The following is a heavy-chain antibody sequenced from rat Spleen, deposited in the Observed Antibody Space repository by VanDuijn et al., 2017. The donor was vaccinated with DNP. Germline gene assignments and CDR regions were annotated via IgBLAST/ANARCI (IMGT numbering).Heavy chain of an antibody. CDR3: ARPDY. CDR1: GFTFSDYN. Sequence: EVQLVESGGDLVQPGRSLKLSCTGSGFTFSDYNMAWVRQAPKKGLEWVATISYDGSSTDYRDSVKGRFTISRDNAKSTLYLQMDSLRSEDTATYYCARPDYWSQGVMVTVSS. CDR2: ISYDGSST. J-gene: IGHJ2*01. V-gene: IGHV5-7*01.